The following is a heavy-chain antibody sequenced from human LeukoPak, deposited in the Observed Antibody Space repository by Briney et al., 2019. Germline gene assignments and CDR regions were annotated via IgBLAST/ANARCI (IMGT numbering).Heavy chain of an antibody. D-gene: IGHD2-15*01. CDR3: ARGRCSGGSCPFGY. CDR1: GGSISSYY. J-gene: IGHJ4*02. Sequence: SETLSLTCTVSGGSISSYYWSWIRQPAGKGLEWIGRIYTSGSTNYNPSLKSRVTMSVDTSKNQFSLKLSSVTAADTAVYYCARGRCSGGSCPFGYWGQGTLVTVSS. CDR2: IYTSGST. V-gene: IGHV4-4*07.